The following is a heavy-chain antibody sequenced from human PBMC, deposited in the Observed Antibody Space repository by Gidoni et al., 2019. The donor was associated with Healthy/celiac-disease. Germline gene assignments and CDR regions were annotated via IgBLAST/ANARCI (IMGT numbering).Heavy chain of an antibody. Sequence: QVQLQESGPGLVKPSQTLSLTCTVSGGSISSGGYYWSWLRQHPGKGLEWIGYIYYSGSVYYNPSLKSRVTISVDTSKNHFSLKLSSVTAADTAVYYCARELVPAAMSGWFDPWGQGTLVTVSS. CDR2: IYYSGSV. J-gene: IGHJ5*02. V-gene: IGHV4-31*03. CDR3: ARELVPAAMSGWFDP. D-gene: IGHD2-2*01. CDR1: GGSISSGGYY.